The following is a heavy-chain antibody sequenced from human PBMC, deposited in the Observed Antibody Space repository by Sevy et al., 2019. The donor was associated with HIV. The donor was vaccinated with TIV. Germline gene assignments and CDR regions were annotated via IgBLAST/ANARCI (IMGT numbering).Heavy chain of an antibody. CDR2: IKTETDGGTI. V-gene: IGHV3-15*01. D-gene: IGHD2-21*02. CDR3: TTGHDSGAIFDY. Sequence: GGSLRLSCTASGFIFSNVWMSWVRQAPGKGLEWVGRIKTETDGGTIDYAAPVKDRFTISRDDSKNTQYLEMNTLKTEDTAVYFCTTGHDSGAIFDYWGQGTLVTVSS. J-gene: IGHJ4*02. CDR1: GFIFSNVW.